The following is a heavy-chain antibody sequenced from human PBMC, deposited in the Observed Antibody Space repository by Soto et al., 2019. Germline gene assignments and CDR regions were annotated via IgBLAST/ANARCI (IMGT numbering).Heavy chain of an antibody. V-gene: IGHV5-10-1*01. CDR3: ARPGIRGYSGYENGMDV. CDR2: IDPSDSYT. Sequence: GESLKISCKGSVYSFTSYWSSWVRQMPGKGLEWMGRIDPSDSYTNYSPSFQGHVTISSDKSISTAYLQWSSLKASDTAMYYCARPGIRGYSGYENGMDVWGQGTTVPV. D-gene: IGHD5-12*01. J-gene: IGHJ6*02. CDR1: VYSFTSYW.